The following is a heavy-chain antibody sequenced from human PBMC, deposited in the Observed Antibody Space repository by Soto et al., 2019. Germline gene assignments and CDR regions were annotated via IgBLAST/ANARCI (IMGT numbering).Heavy chain of an antibody. V-gene: IGHV1-69*02. Sequence: QVQLVQSGAEVKKPGSSVKVSCKASGGTFSSYTISWVRQAPGQGLEWMGRIIPILGIANYAQKFQGRVTITADKSTSTAYMELSSLRSEDTAVYYCARPGESLGYCSGGSFYHWYFDLWGRGTLVTVSS. CDR2: IIPILGIA. CDR1: GGTFSSYT. J-gene: IGHJ2*01. CDR3: ARPGESLGYCSGGSFYHWYFDL. D-gene: IGHD2-15*01.